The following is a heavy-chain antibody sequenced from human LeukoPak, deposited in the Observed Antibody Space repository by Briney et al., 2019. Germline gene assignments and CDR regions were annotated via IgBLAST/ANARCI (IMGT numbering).Heavy chain of an antibody. CDR2: ISSSSSYI. Sequence: AGGSLRLSCAASGFTFSSYSMNWVRQAPGKGLEWVSSISSSSSYIYYADSVKGRFTISRDNAKNSLYLQMNSLRAEDTAVYYCAGDPDYGEDRNWFDPWGQGTLVTVSS. J-gene: IGHJ5*02. CDR3: AGDPDYGEDRNWFDP. V-gene: IGHV3-21*01. CDR1: GFTFSSYS. D-gene: IGHD4-17*01.